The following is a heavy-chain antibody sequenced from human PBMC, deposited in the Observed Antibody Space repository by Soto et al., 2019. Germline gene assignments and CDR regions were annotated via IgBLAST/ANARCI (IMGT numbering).Heavy chain of an antibody. CDR3: ATGGGWLQPYNWFDP. Sequence: QVQLVQSGAEVKKPGASVKVSCKASGYTFTSYDINWVRQATGQGLEWMGWMNPNSGNTGYAQKFQGRVTMTTNTSMSTAYMEPSRLRSEDTAVYYCATGGGWLQPYNWFDPWGQGTLVTVSS. CDR2: MNPNSGNT. D-gene: IGHD5-12*01. V-gene: IGHV1-8*01. CDR1: GYTFTSYD. J-gene: IGHJ5*02.